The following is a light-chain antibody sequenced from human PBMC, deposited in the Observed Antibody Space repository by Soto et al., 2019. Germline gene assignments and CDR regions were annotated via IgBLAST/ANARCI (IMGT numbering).Light chain of an antibody. CDR1: QSIRSN. CDR2: GAS. Sequence: THAPSTLSLSPLASATLWRRTDQSIRSNILAWYQQKPGQAPSLLIYGASTRATGIPARFSGSGSGTEFTLTISSLQSEDFAVYYCQQYNNWPPITFGQGTRLEIK. CDR3: QQYNNWPPIT. J-gene: IGKJ5*01. V-gene: IGKV3-15*01.